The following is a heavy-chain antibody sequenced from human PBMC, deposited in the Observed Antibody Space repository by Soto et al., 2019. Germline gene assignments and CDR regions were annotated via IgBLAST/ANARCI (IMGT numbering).Heavy chain of an antibody. D-gene: IGHD1-26*01. CDR2: INAGNGNT. Sequence: QVQLVQSGAEVKKPGASVKVSCKASGYTFTSYAMHWVRQAPGQRLEWMGWINAGNGNTKYSQKFQGRVTITRDTCASTGYMERSSRGSEETAVYYCARSGSKGAYYYYGRDVWGRGTTVTVSS. V-gene: IGHV1-3*01. CDR1: GYTFTSYA. J-gene: IGHJ6*02. CDR3: ARSGSKGAYYYYGRDV.